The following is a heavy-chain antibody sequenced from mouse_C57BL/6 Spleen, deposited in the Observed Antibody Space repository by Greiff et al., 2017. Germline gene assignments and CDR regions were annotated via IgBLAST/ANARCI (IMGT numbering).Heavy chain of an antibody. V-gene: IGHV1-69*01. Sequence: QVQLQQPGAELVMPGASVKLSCKASGYTFTSYWMHWVKQRPGQGLEWIGEIDPSDSYTNYNQKFKGKSTLTVDKFASTAYMQLSCLTSEDSAVYYCSRRYYGSSHYGYFEVWGTGTTVTVSS. CDR3: SRRYYGSSHYGYFEV. J-gene: IGHJ1*03. CDR1: GYTFTSYW. CDR2: IDPSDSYT. D-gene: IGHD1-1*01.